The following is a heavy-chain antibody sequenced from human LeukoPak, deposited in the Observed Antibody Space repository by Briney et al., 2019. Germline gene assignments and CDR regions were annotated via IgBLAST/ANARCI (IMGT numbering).Heavy chain of an antibody. Sequence: SETLSLTCAVYGGSFSGYYWSWLRQPPGKGLEWIGEINHSGNTNYNPSLKSRVTISVDTSQKQFSLRLSSVTAADTAVYYCARGLYLTTRGGAAAGFLDYWGQGNLVTVSS. CDR1: GGSFSGYY. J-gene: IGHJ4*02. V-gene: IGHV4-34*01. CDR3: ARGLYLTTRGGAAAGFLDY. CDR2: INHSGNT. D-gene: IGHD6-13*01.